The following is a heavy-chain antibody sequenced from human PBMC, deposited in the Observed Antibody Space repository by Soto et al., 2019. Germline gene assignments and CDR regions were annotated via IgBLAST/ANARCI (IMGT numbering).Heavy chain of an antibody. D-gene: IGHD4-17*01. J-gene: IGHJ6*02. CDR3: TTDPTATTRSGYYYYYGMDV. V-gene: IGHV3-15*01. Sequence: PGGSLRLSCAASGFTFSNAWMSWVRQAPGKGLEWVGRIKSKTDGGTTDYAAPVKGRFTISRDDSKNTLYLQMNSLKTEDTAVYYCTTDPTATTRSGYYYYYGMDVWGQGTTVTVSS. CDR2: IKSKTDGGTT. CDR1: GFTFSNAW.